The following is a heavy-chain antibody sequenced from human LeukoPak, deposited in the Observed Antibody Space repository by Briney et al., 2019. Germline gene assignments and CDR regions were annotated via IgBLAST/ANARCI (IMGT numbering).Heavy chain of an antibody. CDR1: GGSISSSSYY. CDR2: INHSGST. J-gene: IGHJ5*02. D-gene: IGHD2-2*01. Sequence: SETLSLTCTVSGGSISSSSYYWGWIRQPPGKGLEWIGEINHSGSTNYNPSLKSRVTISVDTSKNQFSLKLSSVTAADTAVYYCARGLRRSSQNWFDPWGQGTLVTVSS. CDR3: ARGLRRSSQNWFDP. V-gene: IGHV4-39*07.